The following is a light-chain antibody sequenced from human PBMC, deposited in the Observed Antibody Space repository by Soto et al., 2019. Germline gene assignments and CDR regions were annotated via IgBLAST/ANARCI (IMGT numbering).Light chain of an antibody. J-gene: IGKJ1*01. CDR2: GAS. V-gene: IGKV3-20*01. CDR1: QSVSSSF. CDR3: QQYDSSPWT. Sequence: EIVLTQSPGTLSLSPGERATLSCRASQSVSSSFLAWYQQKPGPAPRLLIYGASSRATGIPDRFSGSGSGTVFTLTSSRLEPEDVAVYYCQQYDSSPWTFGQGTKGEIK.